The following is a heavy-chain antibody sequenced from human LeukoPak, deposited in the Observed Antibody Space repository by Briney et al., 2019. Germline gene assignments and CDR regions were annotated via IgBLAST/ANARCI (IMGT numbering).Heavy chain of an antibody. CDR1: GFTLTTYW. Sequence: GGSLRLSCAVSGFTLTTYWMTWVRRAPGKGVEGVANLKQGGSAILYGVSMEGGFTISRDNAKNSVYVKVNSLRADDTAVYYCATSLDTAGGPHWGQGTLVSVSS. J-gene: IGHJ4*02. CDR2: LKQGGSAI. V-gene: IGHV3-7*01. D-gene: IGHD5-18*01. CDR3: ATSLDTAGGPH.